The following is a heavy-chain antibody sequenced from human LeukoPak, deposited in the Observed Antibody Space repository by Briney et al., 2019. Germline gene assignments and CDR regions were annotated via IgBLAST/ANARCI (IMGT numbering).Heavy chain of an antibody. D-gene: IGHD3-10*01. CDR1: GYTFTDFA. Sequence: GASVKVSCKASGYTFTDFALHWVRQAPGQSLEWMGWINPGSGDTKSSQKFRDRATITRDTSANTAYMQLTRLKSEDTAVYYCVRDYPYGSGIVRVDSWGQGTLVTVSS. CDR2: INPGSGDT. CDR3: VRDYPYGSGIVRVDS. V-gene: IGHV1-3*01. J-gene: IGHJ4*02.